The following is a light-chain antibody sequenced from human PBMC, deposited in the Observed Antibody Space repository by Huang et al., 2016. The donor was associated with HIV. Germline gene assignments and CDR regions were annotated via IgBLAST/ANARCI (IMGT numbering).Light chain of an antibody. J-gene: IGKJ3*01. CDR2: GAS. CDR3: QQCTNSPGFT. Sequence: EIVLTQSPGTLSVSPGERPTLSCRASQSISSSYLAWNQQKPGQAPRLLRIYGASSRATGIPDRFSGSGSGTDFTLTISRLEPEDFAVYYCQQCTNSPGFTFGPGTKVDIK. V-gene: IGKV3-20*01. CDR1: QSISSSY.